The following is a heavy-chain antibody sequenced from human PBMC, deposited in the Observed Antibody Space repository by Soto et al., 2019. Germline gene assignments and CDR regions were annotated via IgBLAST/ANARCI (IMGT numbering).Heavy chain of an antibody. CDR2: IDPSDSYT. Sequence: PGESLKISCKGSGYSFTSYWISWVRQMPGKGLEWMGRIDPSDSYTNYSPSFQGHVTISADKSISTAYLQWSSLKASDTAMYHCARPQYYYDSSGYYGFNGMDVWGQGTTVTVSS. CDR1: GYSFTSYW. D-gene: IGHD3-22*01. CDR3: ARPQYYYDSSGYYGFNGMDV. V-gene: IGHV5-10-1*01. J-gene: IGHJ6*02.